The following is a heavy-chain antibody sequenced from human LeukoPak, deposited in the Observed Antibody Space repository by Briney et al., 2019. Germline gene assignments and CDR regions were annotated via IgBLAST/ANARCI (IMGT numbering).Heavy chain of an antibody. Sequence: GGSLRLSCAASGFTFSSYSMNWVRQAPGKGLEWVSYISSSSKTIYYADSVKGRFTISRDNAKNSLYLQMNSLRAEDTAVYYCARAGYSSSWYAYWGQGTLVTVSS. CDR2: ISSSSKTI. V-gene: IGHV3-48*01. D-gene: IGHD6-13*01. CDR3: ARAGYSSSWYAY. J-gene: IGHJ4*02. CDR1: GFTFSSYS.